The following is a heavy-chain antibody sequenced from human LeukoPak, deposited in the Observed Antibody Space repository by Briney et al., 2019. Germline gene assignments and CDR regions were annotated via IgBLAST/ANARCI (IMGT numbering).Heavy chain of an antibody. CDR2: ISGSGGST. V-gene: IGHV3-23*01. J-gene: IGHJ3*02. CDR1: GFTFSSYA. D-gene: IGHD5-12*01. CDR3: AKGGYSGYDFAFDI. Sequence: PGGSLRLSCAASGFTFSSYAMSWVRQAPGKGLEWVSAISGSGGSTYYADSVKGRFTISRDNSRNTLYLQMNSPRAEDTAVYYCAKGGYSGYDFAFDIWGQGTMVTVSS.